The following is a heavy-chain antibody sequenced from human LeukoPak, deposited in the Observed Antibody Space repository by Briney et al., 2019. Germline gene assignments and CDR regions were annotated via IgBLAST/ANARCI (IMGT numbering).Heavy chain of an antibody. Sequence: ASVKVSCKASGYTFSSYGISWVRQAPGQGLEWMGLISAYSGNTNFAQKLQGRVTMTTDTSTSTAYMELRSLRSDDTAVYFCARGADTGSYGSLVYFDYWGQGTLVTVSS. CDR1: GYTFSSYG. CDR2: ISAYSGNT. D-gene: IGHD3-16*01. CDR3: ARGADTGSYGSLVYFDY. V-gene: IGHV1-18*01. J-gene: IGHJ4*02.